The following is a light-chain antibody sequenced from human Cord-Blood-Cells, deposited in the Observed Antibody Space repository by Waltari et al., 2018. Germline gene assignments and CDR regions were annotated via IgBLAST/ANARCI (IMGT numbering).Light chain of an antibody. CDR3: CSYAGSYTWV. CDR1: SSDFGCYNY. CDR2: DVS. J-gene: IGLJ3*02. V-gene: IGLV2-11*01. Sequence: QSALTQPRSVSGSPGQSVTISCTGTSSDFGCYNYVSCYQQPPGKAPKLMIYDVSQRPSGVPDRFSGSKSGNTASLTISGLQAEDEAEYYCCSYAGSYTWVFGGGTKLTVL.